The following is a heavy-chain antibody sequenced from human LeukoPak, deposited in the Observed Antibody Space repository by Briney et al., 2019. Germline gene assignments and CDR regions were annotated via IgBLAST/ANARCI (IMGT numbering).Heavy chain of an antibody. CDR3: AGSIAVAGTDYYYGMDV. J-gene: IGHJ6*02. D-gene: IGHD6-19*01. Sequence: GGSLRLSCAASGFSFSGYAMTWVRQAPGKGLEWVSSISGSGYSTYFADSVKGRFTISRDNSKNTLYLQMNSLRAEDTAVYYCAGSIAVAGTDYYYGMDVWGQGTTVTVSS. CDR1: GFSFSGYA. V-gene: IGHV3-23*01. CDR2: ISGSGYST.